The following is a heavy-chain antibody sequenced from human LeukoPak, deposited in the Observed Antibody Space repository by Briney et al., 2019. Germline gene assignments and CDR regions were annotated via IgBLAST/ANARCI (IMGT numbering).Heavy chain of an antibody. V-gene: IGHV3-43D*04. CDR3: AKARGYCSSTSCPGYFDY. J-gene: IGHJ4*02. CDR2: ISWDGGST. D-gene: IGHD2-2*01. CDR1: GFTFDDYT. Sequence: GGSLRLSCAASGFTFDDYTTHWVRQAPGKGLEWVSLISWDGGSTYYADSVKGRFTISRDNSKNTLYLQMNSLRAEDTALYYCAKARGYCSSTSCPGYFDYWGQGTLVTVSS.